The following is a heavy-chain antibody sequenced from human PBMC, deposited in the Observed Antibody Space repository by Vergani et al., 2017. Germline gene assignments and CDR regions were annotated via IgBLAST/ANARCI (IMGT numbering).Heavy chain of an antibody. V-gene: IGHV3-11*01. D-gene: IGHD4-17*01. CDR1: GFTFSDYS. Sequence: QVQLVESGGDLVKPGGSLRLSCAASGFTFSDYSMSWVRQPPGKGLEWVSSISTGGDAMYYADSVKGRFTISRDNAGNSLYLQMNSLRAEDTAVYYCARDSPTYPTTLDYWGQGTLVTVSS. CDR3: ARDSPTYPTTLDY. J-gene: IGHJ4*02. CDR2: ISTGGDAM.